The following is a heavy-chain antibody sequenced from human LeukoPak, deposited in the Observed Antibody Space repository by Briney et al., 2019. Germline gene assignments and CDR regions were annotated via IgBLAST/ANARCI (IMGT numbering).Heavy chain of an antibody. CDR2: GGMSSGNT. V-gene: IGHV3-48*04. D-gene: IGHD5-12*01. CDR1: GFTFSDYS. CDR3: ARDHRYAFDN. J-gene: IGHJ4*02. Sequence: PGGSLRLSCAASGFTFSDYSMNWVRQAPGQGLEWISYGGMSSGNTKYADSVKGRFTISGDSAKNSVFLQMHSLRVEDTAVYYCARDHRYAFDNWGQGTLVTVSS.